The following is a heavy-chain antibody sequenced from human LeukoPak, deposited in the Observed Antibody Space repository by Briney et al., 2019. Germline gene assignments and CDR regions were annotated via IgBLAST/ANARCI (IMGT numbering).Heavy chain of an antibody. J-gene: IGHJ5*02. Sequence: SETLSLTCTVSGGSISSSSYFWAWIRQPPGKGLEWIGSIYYSGSTYYNPSLNSRVTISVDTSKNQFSLKLSSVTAADTAVYYCARHGKLLWFGELPGWFDPWGQGTLVTVSS. CDR1: GGSISSSSYF. CDR3: ARHGKLLWFGELPGWFDP. D-gene: IGHD3-10*01. CDR2: IYYSGST. V-gene: IGHV4-39*01.